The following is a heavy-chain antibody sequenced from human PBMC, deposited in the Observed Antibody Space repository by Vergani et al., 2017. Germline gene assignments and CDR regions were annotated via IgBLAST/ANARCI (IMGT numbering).Heavy chain of an antibody. D-gene: IGHD2-2*01. V-gene: IGHV1-69*12. CDR1: GGDFRSSA. Sequence: QVHLVQSGAEVKKPGSSVKVSCSLSGGDFRSSAFAWVRQAPGHGLQWVGGIIPVFATPHYARQFQDRVTITADYSTSTVYMEMRSLVSTDTAVYFCASPAGTSTCYQAFGCHFNVWGQGTRVTVSS. J-gene: IGHJ3*01. CDR2: IIPVFATP. CDR3: ASPAGTSTCYQAFGCHFNV.